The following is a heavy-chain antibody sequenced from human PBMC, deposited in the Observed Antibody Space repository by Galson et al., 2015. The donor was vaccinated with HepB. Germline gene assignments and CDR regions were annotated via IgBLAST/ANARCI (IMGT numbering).Heavy chain of an antibody. J-gene: IGHJ4*02. D-gene: IGHD6-19*01. V-gene: IGHV4-39*01. CDR3: ATTPHSSGSIDY. CDR2: IYYSGST. Sequence: SETLSLTCTVSGGSISISSYYWGWIRQPPGKGLEWIGSIYYSGSTYSNPSLTSRVTISVDTSRNHFSLKLRSLTAADTAMYYCATTPHSSGSIDYWGQGSLVTVSS. CDR1: GGSISISSYY.